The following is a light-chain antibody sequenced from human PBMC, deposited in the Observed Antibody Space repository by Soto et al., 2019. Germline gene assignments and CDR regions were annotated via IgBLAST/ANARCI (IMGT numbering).Light chain of an antibody. Sequence: EIVMTQSPATLSVSPGERVTLPCRASQSVSTHLAWYQQRPGQAPMLLIYGASTRATGVPGRFSGSGSGTEFTLTISSLQSEDFALYFCQQYYDWPPKYTFGQGTKLEIK. CDR2: GAS. V-gene: IGKV3-15*01. CDR3: QQYYDWPPKYT. J-gene: IGKJ2*01. CDR1: QSVSTH.